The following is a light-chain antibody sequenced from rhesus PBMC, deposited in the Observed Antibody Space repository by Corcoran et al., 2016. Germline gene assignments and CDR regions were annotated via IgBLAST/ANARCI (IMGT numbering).Light chain of an antibody. Sequence: DIQMTQSPSTLSASVGDRVTITCRASEHVNNFLNWYQPKPGKAPKLLIYKASPLQSGVPSRFSGSGSGTDYTFTSSSLQPEDVATYYCQHGFGTPLTFGGGTKVEVK. CDR2: KAS. CDR1: EHVNNF. CDR3: QHGFGTPLT. V-gene: IGKV1-74*01. J-gene: IGKJ4*01.